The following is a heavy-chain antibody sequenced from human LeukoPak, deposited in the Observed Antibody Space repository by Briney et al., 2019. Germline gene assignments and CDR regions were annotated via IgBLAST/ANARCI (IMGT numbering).Heavy chain of an antibody. CDR3: ARDWGVSARPGYMDV. CDR1: GGSFSGYY. J-gene: IGHJ6*03. V-gene: IGHV4-34*01. Sequence: RASETLSLTCAVYGGSFSGYYWSWIRQPPGKGLEWIGEINHSGSTNYNPSLKSRVTISVDTSKNQFSLRLSPVTAADTAVYYCARDWGVSARPGYMDVWGKGTTVTVSS. CDR2: INHSGST. D-gene: IGHD6-6*01.